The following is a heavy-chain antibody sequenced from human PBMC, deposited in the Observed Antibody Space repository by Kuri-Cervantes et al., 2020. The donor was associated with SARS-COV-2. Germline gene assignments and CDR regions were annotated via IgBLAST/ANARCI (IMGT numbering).Heavy chain of an antibody. CDR1: GGSISSYY. J-gene: IGHJ4*02. CDR3: AGGGCGQLDFDY. Sequence: GSLRLSCTVSGGSISSYYWSWIRQPAGKGLEWIGRIYTSGSTNYNPSLKGRVTMSVDTSKNQFSLKLSSVTAADTAVYYCAGGGCGQLDFDYWGQGTLVTVSS. D-gene: IGHD6-13*01. CDR2: IYTSGST. V-gene: IGHV4-4*07.